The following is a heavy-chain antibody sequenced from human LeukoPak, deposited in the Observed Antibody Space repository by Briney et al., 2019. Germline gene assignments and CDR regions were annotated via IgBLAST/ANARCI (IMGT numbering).Heavy chain of an antibody. CDR1: GFTFSSSA. J-gene: IGHJ2*01. CDR3: AKDPSL. Sequence: PGGSLRLSCAASGFTFSSSAMNWVRQVPEKGLEWVSAIVGSTDSTYYADSVKGRFTISRDNSKNTLYLLMNSLRAEDTAVYYCAKDPSLWGRGTLVTVSA. V-gene: IGHV3-23*01. CDR2: IVGSTDST.